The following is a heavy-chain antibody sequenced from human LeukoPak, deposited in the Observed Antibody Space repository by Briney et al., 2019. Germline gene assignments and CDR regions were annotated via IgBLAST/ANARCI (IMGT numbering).Heavy chain of an antibody. V-gene: IGHV1-8*02. J-gene: IGHJ4*02. D-gene: IGHD1-26*01. CDR2: MNPNSGNT. CDR3: VRDRSAVVGALFDY. CDR1: GYTFTSYY. Sequence: VASVKVSCKASGYTFTSYYMHWVRQAPGQGLEWMGWMNPNSGNTGYAQKFQGRVTMTRNTSISTAYMELRSLRSDDTAVYYCVRDRSAVVGALFDYWGQGTLVTVSS.